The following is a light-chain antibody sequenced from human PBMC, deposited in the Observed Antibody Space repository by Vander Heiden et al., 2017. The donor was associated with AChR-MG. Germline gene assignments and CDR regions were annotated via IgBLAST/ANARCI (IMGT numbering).Light chain of an antibody. V-gene: IGKV1-27*01. Sequence: DIQMTQSPSSLSASVGDRVTITCRASQAISNYSVWYQQKPGKVPKLLIYGASTLQSGVPSRFSGSGFGTDFTLTISSLQPEDVGTYYCQKYNTAPWTFGPGTKVEIK. CDR2: GAS. CDR1: QAISNY. J-gene: IGKJ1*01. CDR3: QKYNTAPWT.